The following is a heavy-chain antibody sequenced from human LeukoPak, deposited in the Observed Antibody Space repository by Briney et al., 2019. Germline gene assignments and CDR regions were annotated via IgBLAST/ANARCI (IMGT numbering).Heavy chain of an antibody. CDR2: IYHSGTT. CDR1: GVSIISSHW. V-gene: IGHV4-4*02. D-gene: IGHD4-17*01. J-gene: IGHJ4*02. Sequence: KPSETLSLTCAFSGVSIISSHWWSWARQSPGKGLEWIGEIYHSGTTNYNPSLKSRVTMSVDKSKKQFSLNLSSVTAADTAVYYCATYFYGDYASYYFDRWGQGTLVTVSS. CDR3: ATYFYGDYASYYFDR.